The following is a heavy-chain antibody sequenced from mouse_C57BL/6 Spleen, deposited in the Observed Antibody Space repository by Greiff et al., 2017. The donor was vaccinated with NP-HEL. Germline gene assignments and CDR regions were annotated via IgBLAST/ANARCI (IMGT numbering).Heavy chain of an antibody. V-gene: IGHV1-26*01. D-gene: IGHD1-1*01. Sequence: EVQLQQSGPELVKPGASVKISCKASGYTFTDYYMNWVKQSHGKSLEWIGDINPNNGGTSYNQKFKGKATLTVDKSSSTAYMELRSLTSEDSAVYYCARRPITTVVPGDYWGQGTTLTVSS. CDR2: INPNNGGT. CDR1: GYTFTDYY. CDR3: ARRPITTVVPGDY. J-gene: IGHJ2*01.